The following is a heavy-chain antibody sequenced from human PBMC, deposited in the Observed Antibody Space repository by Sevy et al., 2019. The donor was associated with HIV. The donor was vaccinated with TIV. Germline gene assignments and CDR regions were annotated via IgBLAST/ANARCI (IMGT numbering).Heavy chain of an antibody. Sequence: SETLSLTCSVSAGSLTSEAYYWSWIRQHPGKGLEWIGYIYHSGTTSYNPSLKSRVTMSMDTSKEYFSLNLSSVTAADTAVYYCVSHYDTSGYYFDYWGQGTLVTVSS. CDR2: IYHSGTT. CDR1: AGSLTSEAYY. CDR3: VSHYDTSGYYFDY. D-gene: IGHD3-22*01. J-gene: IGHJ4*02. V-gene: IGHV4-31*03.